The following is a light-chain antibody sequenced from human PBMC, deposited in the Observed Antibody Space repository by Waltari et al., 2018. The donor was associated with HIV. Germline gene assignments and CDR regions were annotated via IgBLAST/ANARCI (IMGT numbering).Light chain of an antibody. Sequence: QSVLTLPPPASGTPGLRVTIPCSGRPPYGGSNVVTWYQHLPGTAPQLLIYNNVERPSGVPDRFSGSRSGTSASLAISGLQSEDEADYYCATWDDRQNGVVFGGGTKLTVL. CDR3: ATWDDRQNGVV. CDR2: NNV. V-gene: IGLV1-44*01. J-gene: IGLJ2*01. CDR1: PPYGGSNV.